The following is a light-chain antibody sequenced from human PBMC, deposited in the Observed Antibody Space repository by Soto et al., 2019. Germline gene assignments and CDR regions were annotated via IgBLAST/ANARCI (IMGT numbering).Light chain of an antibody. CDR3: QQYYNYPRT. CDR1: QAISSF. V-gene: IGKV1-8*01. CDR2: AAS. J-gene: IGKJ1*01. Sequence: AIRMTQSPSSLSASTGDRVTITCRASQAISSFLAWYQQKPGKAPKLLIYAASTLQSGVPSRFSGSGSWTDFTLTISCLQSAEFATYYCQQYYNYPRTFGQGTKVEIK.